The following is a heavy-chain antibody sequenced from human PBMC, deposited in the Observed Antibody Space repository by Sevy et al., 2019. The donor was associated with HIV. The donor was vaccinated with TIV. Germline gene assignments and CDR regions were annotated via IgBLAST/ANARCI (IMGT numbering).Heavy chain of an antibody. CDR1: GFTFSSYA. CDR2: ISYDGSNK. D-gene: IGHD2-15*01. CDR3: ARSAGSSIVVVVAAFYGYNWFDP. Sequence: GGSLRLSCAASGFTFSSYAMHWVRQAPGKGLEWVAVISYDGSNKYYADSVKGRFTISRDNSKNTLYLQMNSLRAEDTAVYYCARSAGSSIVVVVAAFYGYNWFDPWGQGTLVTVSS. J-gene: IGHJ5*02. V-gene: IGHV3-30*04.